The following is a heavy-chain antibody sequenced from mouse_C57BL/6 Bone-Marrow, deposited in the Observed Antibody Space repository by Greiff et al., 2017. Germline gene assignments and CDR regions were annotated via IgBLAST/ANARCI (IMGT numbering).Heavy chain of an antibody. CDR2: IYPGGGYT. J-gene: IGHJ2*01. Sequence: VQLQQSGAELVRPGTSVKMSCKASGYTFTNYWIGWAKQRPGHGLEWIGDIYPGGGYTNYNEKFKGKATLTADNSSSTAYMQFSSLTSEDSAIYYCARTSGTTPHFDYWGQGTTLTVSS. D-gene: IGHD1-1*01. CDR3: ARTSGTTPHFDY. V-gene: IGHV1-63*01. CDR1: GYTFTNYW.